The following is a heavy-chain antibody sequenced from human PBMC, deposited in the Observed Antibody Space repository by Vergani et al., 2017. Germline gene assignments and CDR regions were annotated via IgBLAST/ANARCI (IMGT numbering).Heavy chain of an antibody. CDR1: GFTFSSYG. CDR2: ISWNSGSI. Sequence: VQLVESGGGVVQPVRSLRLSCAASGFTFSSYGMHWVRQAPGKGLEWVSGISWNSGSIGYADSVKGRFTISRDNAKNSLYLQMNSLRAEDTALYYCAKGVSSGPFPLFDYWGQGTLVTVSS. D-gene: IGHD3-22*01. CDR3: AKGVSSGPFPLFDY. J-gene: IGHJ4*02. V-gene: IGHV3-9*01.